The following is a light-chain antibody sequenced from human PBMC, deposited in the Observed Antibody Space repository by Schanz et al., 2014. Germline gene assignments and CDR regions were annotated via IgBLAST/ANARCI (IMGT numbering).Light chain of an antibody. J-gene: IGLJ3*02. CDR1: SSDVGGYNY. V-gene: IGLV2-14*01. CDR2: DVS. CDR3: SSYAGSYTWL. Sequence: QSVLTQPASVSGSPGQSITISCTGTSSDVGGYNYVSWYQQHPGKAPKVMIYDVSNRPSGVSNRFSGSKSGNTASLTISGLQADDEADYYCSSYAGSYTWLFGGGTKLTVL.